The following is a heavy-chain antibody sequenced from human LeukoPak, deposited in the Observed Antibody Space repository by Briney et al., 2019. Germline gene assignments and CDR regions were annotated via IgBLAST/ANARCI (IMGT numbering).Heavy chain of an antibody. CDR3: ARAGGSWFPTIDY. V-gene: IGHV4-59*01. CDR2: IYYSGST. D-gene: IGHD6-13*01. Sequence: SETLSLTCTVSGGSISSYYWSWIRQPPGKGLEWLGYIYYSGSTNYNPSLKSRVTISVDTSKNQFSLKLSSVTAADTAVYYCARAGGSWFPTIDYWGQGTLVTVSS. CDR1: GGSISSYY. J-gene: IGHJ4*02.